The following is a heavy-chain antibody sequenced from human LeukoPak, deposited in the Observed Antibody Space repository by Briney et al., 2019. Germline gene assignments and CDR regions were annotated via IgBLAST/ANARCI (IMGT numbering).Heavy chain of an antibody. J-gene: IGHJ4*02. CDR3: ARGSNSGYSIDY. Sequence: GGSLRLSCAVSGFSFSSYGMHWVRQAPGKGLEWVAVIRYDGSNENYADSVKGRFTISRDNSKNTLYLQMNSLRAEDTAVYFCARGSNSGYSIDYWGQGTLATVSS. D-gene: IGHD3-22*01. CDR2: IRYDGSNE. V-gene: IGHV3-33*01. CDR1: GFSFSSYG.